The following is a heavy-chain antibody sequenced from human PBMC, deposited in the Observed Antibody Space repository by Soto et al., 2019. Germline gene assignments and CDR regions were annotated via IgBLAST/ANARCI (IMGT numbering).Heavy chain of an antibody. J-gene: IGHJ4*02. CDR1: GFTFSSYG. CDR2: IWYDGSKK. Sequence: QVQLVESGGGVVQPGRSLRLSCAASGFTFSSYGMHWVRQAPGKGLEWVAVIWYDGSKKYYTDSVKGRFTISRDNSKNTLYLQMNSLRAEDTAVYYCARGGGYDWWYFYYWGQGTLVTVSS. D-gene: IGHD5-12*01. V-gene: IGHV3-33*01. CDR3: ARGGGYDWWYFYY.